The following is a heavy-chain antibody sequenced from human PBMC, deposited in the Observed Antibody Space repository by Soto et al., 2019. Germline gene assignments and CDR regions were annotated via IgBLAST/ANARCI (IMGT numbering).Heavy chain of an antibody. CDR2: IIPISGTA. CDR3: ARSQGSSTSLEIYYYYYYGMDV. J-gene: IGHJ6*02. D-gene: IGHD2-2*01. CDR1: GGTFSSYS. V-gene: IGHV1-69*13. Sequence: SVKVSCKASGGTFSSYSISWVRQAPGRGLEWMGGIIPISGTANYAQKFQGRVTITADESTSTAYMELSSLRSEDTAVYYCARSQGSSTSLEIYYYYYYGMDVWGQGTTVTVSS.